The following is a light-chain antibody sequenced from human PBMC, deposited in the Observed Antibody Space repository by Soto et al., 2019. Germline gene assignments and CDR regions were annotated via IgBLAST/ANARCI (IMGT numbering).Light chain of an antibody. V-gene: IGKV1-33*01. Sequence: DIQMTQSPSSLSASVGDRVTITCQASQDISNYLNWYQQKPGKAPKLLIYDASNLETGVPSRFSGSGSGTYFTFTISSLQPEDIATYYCQQYDNLPPGVTFGPGTKVDIK. J-gene: IGKJ3*01. CDR1: QDISNY. CDR3: QQYDNLPPGVT. CDR2: DAS.